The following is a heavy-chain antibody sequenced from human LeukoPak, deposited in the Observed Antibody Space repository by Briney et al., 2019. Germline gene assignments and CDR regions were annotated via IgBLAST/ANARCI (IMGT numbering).Heavy chain of an antibody. Sequence: ASEKVSCKASGGTFSSYAISWVRQAPGQGLEWMGGIIPIFGTANYAQKFQGRVTITTDESTSTAYMELSSLRSEDTAVYYCARRSRDFWSGYYDYWGQGTLVTVSS. CDR1: GGTFSSYA. CDR2: IIPIFGTA. D-gene: IGHD3-3*01. J-gene: IGHJ4*02. V-gene: IGHV1-69*05. CDR3: ARRSRDFWSGYYDY.